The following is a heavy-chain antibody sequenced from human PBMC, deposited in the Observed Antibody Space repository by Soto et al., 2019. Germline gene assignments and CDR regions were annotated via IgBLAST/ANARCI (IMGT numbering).Heavy chain of an antibody. D-gene: IGHD3-9*01. J-gene: IGHJ6*02. CDR3: ARAVFRYFDWLLFSPYGMDV. CDR1: GGSFSCYY. Sequence: SETRSLTCAVYGGSFSCYYWSWIRQPPGKGLEWIGEINHSGSTNYNPSIKSRVTISVDTSKNQFSLKLSSVTAADTAVYYCARAVFRYFDWLLFSPYGMDVWGQGTTVTFSS. V-gene: IGHV4-34*01. CDR2: INHSGST.